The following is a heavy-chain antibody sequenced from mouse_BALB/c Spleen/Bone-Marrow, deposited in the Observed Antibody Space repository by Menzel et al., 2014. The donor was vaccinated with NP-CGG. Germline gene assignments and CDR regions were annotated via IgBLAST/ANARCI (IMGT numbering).Heavy chain of an antibody. CDR3: TIRYYAMDY. J-gene: IGHJ4*01. CDR1: GYTFTRYT. Sequence: QVQLQQSGAELARPGASVKMSCQASGYTFTRYTMHWEKKRPGQGLEWIGYIIPNSGYSNYNQKFKDKATLTADKSSSTAYMQLSSLTSEDPAVYYCTIRYYAMDYWGQGTSVTVSS. V-gene: IGHV1-4*01. CDR2: IIPNSGYS. D-gene: IGHD1-1*01.